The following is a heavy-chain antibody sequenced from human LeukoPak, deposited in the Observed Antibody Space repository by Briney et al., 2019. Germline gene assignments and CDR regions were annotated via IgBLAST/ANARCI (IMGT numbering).Heavy chain of an antibody. Sequence: ASVKVSCKASGFSFTSYGFSWVRQSPGQGLEWMGWISAYDGSTNYAQKLQGRVTMATDTSTSIAYMDLRSLRSDDSAVYFCARIAEQHLQYYYDYWGQGTLVTVSS. V-gene: IGHV1-18*01. J-gene: IGHJ4*02. CDR2: ISAYDGST. D-gene: IGHD6-13*01. CDR1: GFSFTSYG. CDR3: ARIAEQHLQYYYDY.